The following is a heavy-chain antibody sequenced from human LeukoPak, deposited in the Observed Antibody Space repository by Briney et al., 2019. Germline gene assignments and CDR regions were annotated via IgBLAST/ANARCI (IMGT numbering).Heavy chain of an antibody. V-gene: IGHV3-30*04. D-gene: IGHD4-11*01. J-gene: IGHJ4*02. Sequence: PGRSLRLSCAASGFTFSSYAMHWVRQAPGKGLEWVAVISYDGSNKYYADSVKGRFTISRDNSKNTLYLQMNSLRAEDTAVYYCASGTTTIAFDYWGQGTLVTVSS. CDR1: GFTFSSYA. CDR2: ISYDGSNK. CDR3: ASGTTTIAFDY.